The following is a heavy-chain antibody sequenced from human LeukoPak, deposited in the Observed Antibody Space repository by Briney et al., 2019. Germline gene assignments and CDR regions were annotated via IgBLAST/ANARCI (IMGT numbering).Heavy chain of an antibody. CDR1: GGSISSGGYY. D-gene: IGHD3-10*01. V-gene: IGHV4-31*03. CDR3: ARAQRITMVRGVIITANYFDY. Sequence: SQTLSLTCTVSGGSISSGGYYWSWIRQHPGKGLEWIGYFYYSGSTYYNPSLKSRVTISVDTSKNQFSLKLSSVTAADTAVYYCARAQRITMVRGVIITANYFDYWGQGTLVTVSS. CDR2: FYYSGST. J-gene: IGHJ4*02.